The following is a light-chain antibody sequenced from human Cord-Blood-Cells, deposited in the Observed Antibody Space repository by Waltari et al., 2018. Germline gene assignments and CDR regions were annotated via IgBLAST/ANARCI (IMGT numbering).Light chain of an antibody. J-gene: IGLJ3*02. V-gene: IGLV2-23*01. Sequence: QSALTQPASVSGSPGQSITISCTGTSSDDGSYNLVSWYQQHPGKAPKLRIYEGSKRPSGVSNRFSGSKSGNTASLTISGLQAEDEADYYCCSYAGSWVFGGGTKLTVL. CDR1: SSDDGSYNL. CDR3: CSYAGSWV. CDR2: EGS.